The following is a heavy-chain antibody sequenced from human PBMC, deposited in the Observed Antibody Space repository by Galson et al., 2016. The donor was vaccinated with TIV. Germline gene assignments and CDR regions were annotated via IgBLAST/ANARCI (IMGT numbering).Heavy chain of an antibody. J-gene: IGHJ4*01. CDR1: GYSFSDYY. CDR3: ARDFHNTSV. V-gene: IGHV1-2*02. CDR2: INPSNGGT. D-gene: IGHD2-2*01. Sequence: SVKVSCKASGYSFSDYYMHWVRQAPGQGLEWMGWINPSNGGTKYAQKFQGRVTMTRDTSISTAYMEVTRLRGDDTAVYYCARDFHNTSVWGQGTLVTVSS.